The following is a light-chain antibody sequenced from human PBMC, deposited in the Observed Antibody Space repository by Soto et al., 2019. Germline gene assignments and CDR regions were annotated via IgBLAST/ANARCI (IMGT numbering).Light chain of an antibody. CDR3: QQYGSSSWT. CDR1: QSVGNF. V-gene: IGKV3-20*01. J-gene: IGKJ1*01. Sequence: EIALAQSPAPLSLSPGERATLSCRASQSVGNFLAWYQHRPGQAPRLLILNASTRATGIPDRFSGSGSGTDFTLTIARLEPEDVAVYYCQQYGSSSWTLGQGTKVDIK. CDR2: NAS.